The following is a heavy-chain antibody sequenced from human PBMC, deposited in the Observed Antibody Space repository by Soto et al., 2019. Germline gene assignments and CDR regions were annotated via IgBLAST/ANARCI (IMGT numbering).Heavy chain of an antibody. CDR1: GFTFSSYG. Sequence: QVQLVESGGGVVQPGRSLRLSCAASGFTFSSYGMHWVRQAPGKGLEWVAVIWYDGSNKYYADSVKGRFTISRDNSKNTLYLQMNSLRAEDTAVYYCARDNDPGIAVAGKDYWGQGTLVTVSS. D-gene: IGHD6-19*01. J-gene: IGHJ4*02. CDR3: ARDNDPGIAVAGKDY. V-gene: IGHV3-33*01. CDR2: IWYDGSNK.